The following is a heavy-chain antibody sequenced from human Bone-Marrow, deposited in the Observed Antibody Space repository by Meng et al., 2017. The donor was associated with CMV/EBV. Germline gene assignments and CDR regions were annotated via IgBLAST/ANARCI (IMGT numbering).Heavy chain of an antibody. CDR2: INHSGST. V-gene: IGHV4-34*01. CDR3: AGSRPGGGACDY. CDR1: GGSFSGYY. D-gene: IGHD3-16*01. J-gene: IGHJ4*02. Sequence: QLQQGGGGLLKPSETLSLTCAGYGGSFSGYYWSWIRQPPGKGLEWIGEINHSGSTNYNPSLKSRVTISVDTSKNQFSLKLSSVTAADTAVYYCAGSRPGGGACDYWGQGILVTVSS.